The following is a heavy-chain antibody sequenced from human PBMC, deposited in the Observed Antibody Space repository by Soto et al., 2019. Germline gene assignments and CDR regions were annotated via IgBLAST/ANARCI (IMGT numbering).Heavy chain of an antibody. CDR2: ISGSGGST. CDR1: GFTFSTYA. V-gene: IGHV3-23*01. D-gene: IGHD1-26*01. CDR3: AKDPEWEPLAYYFDY. J-gene: IGHJ4*02. Sequence: LRLSCAASGFTFSTYAMSWVRQAPGKGLEWVSTISGSGGSTYYADSVKGRFTISRHNSKNTLYLQMNSLRAEDTAVYYCAKDPEWEPLAYYFDYWGQGTLVTVSS.